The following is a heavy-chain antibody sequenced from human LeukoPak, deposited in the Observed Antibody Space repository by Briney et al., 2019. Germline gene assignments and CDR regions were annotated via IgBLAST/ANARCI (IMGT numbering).Heavy chain of an antibody. V-gene: IGHV3-23*01. Sequence: GGSLRLSCAASGFTFSSYAMSWVRQAPGKGLEWVSAISGSGGSTYYADSVKGRFTISRDNSKNTLYLQMNSLGAEDTAVYYCANVEQSILGFGIAVAGPGDYWGQGTLVTVSS. CDR3: ANVEQSILGFGIAVAGPGDY. CDR2: ISGSGGST. D-gene: IGHD6-19*01. CDR1: GFTFSSYA. J-gene: IGHJ4*02.